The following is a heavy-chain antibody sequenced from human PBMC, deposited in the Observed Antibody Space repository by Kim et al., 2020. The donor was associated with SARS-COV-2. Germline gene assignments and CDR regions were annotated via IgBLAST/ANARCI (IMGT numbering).Heavy chain of an antibody. Sequence: GGSLRLSCAASGFTFSNAWMSWVRQAPGKGLEWVGRIKSKADGGTTDYAAPVKGRFTISRDDSKNTLYLQMNSLKIEDTAVYYCSTSSIAARREFGYYYSYGMDVWGQGTTVTVSS. V-gene: IGHV3-15*01. D-gene: IGHD6-6*01. CDR3: STSSIAARREFGYYYSYGMDV. CDR2: IKSKADGGTT. J-gene: IGHJ6*02. CDR1: GFTFSNAW.